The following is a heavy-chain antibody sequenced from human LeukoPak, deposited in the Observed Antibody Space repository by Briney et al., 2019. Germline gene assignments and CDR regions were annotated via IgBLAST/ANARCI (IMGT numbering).Heavy chain of an antibody. J-gene: IGHJ5*02. Sequence: SVKVSCKASGGTFSSYALSWVRQAPGQGLEWMGGIIPIFGTANYAQKFQGRVTITTDESTSTAYMELSSLRSEDTAVYYCARDHYRVNYFFYESGWFDPWGQGTLVTVSS. V-gene: IGHV1-69*05. CDR3: ARDHYRVNYFFYESGWFDP. CDR1: GGTFSSYA. CDR2: IIPIFGTA. D-gene: IGHD2/OR15-2a*01.